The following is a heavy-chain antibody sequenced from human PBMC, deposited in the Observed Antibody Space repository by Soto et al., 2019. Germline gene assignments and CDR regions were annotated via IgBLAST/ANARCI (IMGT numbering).Heavy chain of an antibody. CDR1: GYSFSTNG. V-gene: IGHV1-18*04. CDR3: ATDKGDFTFGP. J-gene: IGHJ5*02. CDR2: ISANTGDT. D-gene: IGHD3-3*01. Sequence: QVQLAQSGAEVKKPGASITVSCKASGYSFSTNGVSWVRQAPGQGLEWMGWISANTGDTLYAEKFEDRITLTADTPTTTAYTELRSLRPDDTATYFCATDKGDFTFGPWCQGTLITVSS.